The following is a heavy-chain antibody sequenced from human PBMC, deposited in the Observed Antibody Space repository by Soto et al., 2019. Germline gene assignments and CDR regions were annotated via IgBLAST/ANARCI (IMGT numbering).Heavy chain of an antibody. J-gene: IGHJ3*02. CDR2: INHSGST. CDR3: SGGGDYEGGAFDI. D-gene: IGHD4-17*01. Sequence: PSETLSLTCAVYGGSFIGYYWSWIRQPPGKGLEWIGEINHSGSTNYNPSLKSRVTISVDTSKNQFSLKLSSVTAADTAVYYCSGGGDYEGGAFDIWGQGTMVTVSS. CDR1: GGSFIGYY. V-gene: IGHV4-34*01.